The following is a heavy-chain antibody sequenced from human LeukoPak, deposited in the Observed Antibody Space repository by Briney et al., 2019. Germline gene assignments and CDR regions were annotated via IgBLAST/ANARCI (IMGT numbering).Heavy chain of an antibody. CDR2: IIPIFGTA. CDR3: ARDTIVVVPAEAGWFDP. J-gene: IGHJ5*02. CDR1: GGTFSSYA. Sequence: ASVKVSCKASGGTFSSYAISWVRQAPGQGLEWMGGIIPIFGTANYAQKFQGRVTITADESTSTAYMELSSLRSEDTAVYYCARDTIVVVPAEAGWFDPWGQGTLVTVSS. D-gene: IGHD2-2*01. V-gene: IGHV1-69*13.